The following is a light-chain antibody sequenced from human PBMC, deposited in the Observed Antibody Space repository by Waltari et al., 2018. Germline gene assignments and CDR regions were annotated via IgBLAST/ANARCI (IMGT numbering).Light chain of an antibody. CDR2: DVS. Sequence: WYQRHPHKAPNLLIEDVSKRPSGVSPRFSGSKSGNTASLTISGLRAEDEADYYCSSSMTSSVVVFGGGTRLTVL. V-gene: IGLV2-14*04. CDR3: SSSMTSSVVV. J-gene: IGLJ2*01.